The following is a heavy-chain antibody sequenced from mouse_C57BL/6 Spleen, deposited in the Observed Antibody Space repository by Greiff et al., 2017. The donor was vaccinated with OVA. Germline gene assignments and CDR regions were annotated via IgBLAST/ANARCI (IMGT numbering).Heavy chain of an antibody. V-gene: IGHV3-6*01. CDR3: ASYSNYEDAMDY. CDR2: ISYDGSN. CDR1: GYSITSGYY. D-gene: IGHD2-5*01. Sequence: ESGPGLVKPSQSLSLTCSVTGYSITSGYYWNWIRQFPGNKLEWMGYISYDGSNNYNPSLKNRISITRDTSKNQFFLKLNSVTTEDTATYYCASYSNYEDAMDYWGQGTSVTVSS. J-gene: IGHJ4*01.